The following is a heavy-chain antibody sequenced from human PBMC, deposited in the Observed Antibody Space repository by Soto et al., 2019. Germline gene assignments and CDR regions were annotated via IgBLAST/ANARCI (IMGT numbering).Heavy chain of an antibody. CDR3: AHIVASVLRYFDWNRTLYFDY. V-gene: IGHV2-5*02. J-gene: IGHJ4*02. Sequence: SGPTLVNPTQTLTLTCTFSGFSLSTSGVGVGWIRQPPGKALEWLALIYWDDDKRYSPSLKSRLTITKDTSKNQVVLTMTNMDPVDTATYYCAHIVASVLRYFDWNRTLYFDYWGQGTLVTVSS. CDR2: IYWDDDK. CDR1: GFSLSTSGVG. D-gene: IGHD3-9*01.